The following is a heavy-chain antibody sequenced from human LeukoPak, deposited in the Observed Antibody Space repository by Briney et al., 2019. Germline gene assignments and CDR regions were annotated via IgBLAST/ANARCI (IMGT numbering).Heavy chain of an antibody. J-gene: IGHJ2*01. CDR3: ARGGLRNWYFDL. D-gene: IGHD5-12*01. Sequence: PGGSLRLSCAASGFTFSSYWMHWVRQAPGKGLVWVSRLNNDGTNTYHADSVKGRVTISRDNAKNTVYLEMNSLRAEDTAVYYCARGGLRNWYFDLWGRGTLVTVSS. CDR1: GFTFSSYW. V-gene: IGHV3-74*01. CDR2: LNNDGTNT.